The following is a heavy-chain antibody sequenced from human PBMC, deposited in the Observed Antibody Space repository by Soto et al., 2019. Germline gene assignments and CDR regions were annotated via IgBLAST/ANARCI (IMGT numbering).Heavy chain of an antibody. Sequence: GSSVNVSCKASGYTFTSYPMHWVRQAPGQGLEWMGWINAGNGDTKYSQKFQGRVTITRDTSAITAYMELSSLRAEDTAVYYCARGQMEGSSSPDYWGQGTLVTVSS. V-gene: IGHV1-3*01. CDR2: INAGNGDT. J-gene: IGHJ4*02. CDR3: ARGQMEGSSSPDY. CDR1: GYTFTSYP. D-gene: IGHD6-6*01.